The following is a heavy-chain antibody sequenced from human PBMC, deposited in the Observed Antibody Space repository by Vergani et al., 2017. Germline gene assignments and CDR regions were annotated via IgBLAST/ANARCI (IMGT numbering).Heavy chain of an antibody. D-gene: IGHD6-6*01. CDR2: IYYSGST. Sequence: QVQLQESGPGLVKPSETLSLTCTVSGGSISSSSYYWGWIRQPPGKGLEWIGSIYYSGSTYYNPSLKSRVTISVDTSKNQFSLKLSSVTAADTAVYYCATSSSPRSYWYFDLWGRGTLVTVSS. J-gene: IGHJ2*01. V-gene: IGHV4-39*01. CDR1: GGSISSSSYY. CDR3: ATSSSPRSYWYFDL.